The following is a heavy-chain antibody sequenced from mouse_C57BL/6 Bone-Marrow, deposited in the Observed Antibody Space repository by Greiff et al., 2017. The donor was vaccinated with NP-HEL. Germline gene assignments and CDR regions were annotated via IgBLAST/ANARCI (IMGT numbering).Heavy chain of an antibody. CDR1: GFSLTSYA. Sequence: VQVVESGPGLVAPSQSLSITCTVSGFSLTSYAISWVRQPPGKGLEWLGVIWTGGGTNYNSALKSRLSISKDNSKSQVFLKMNSLQTDDTARYYCARNSYGSSYDYYAMDYWGQGTSVTVSS. J-gene: IGHJ4*01. CDR3: ARNSYGSSYDYYAMDY. D-gene: IGHD1-1*01. CDR2: IWTGGGT. V-gene: IGHV2-9-1*01.